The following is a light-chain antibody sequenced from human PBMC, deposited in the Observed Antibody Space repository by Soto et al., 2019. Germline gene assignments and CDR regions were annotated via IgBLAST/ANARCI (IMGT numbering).Light chain of an antibody. CDR3: SSYVSSGTYV. V-gene: IGLV2-14*03. CDR2: DVN. CDR1: SSDIGAYNY. Sequence: QSVLTQPASVSGSPGQSIAISCTGTSSDIGAYNYVSLYQQHPDKAPKLMIFDVNNRPSGVSDRFSGSKSGNTASLTISGLQAEDEADYYCSSYVSSGTYVFGTGTKLTVL. J-gene: IGLJ1*01.